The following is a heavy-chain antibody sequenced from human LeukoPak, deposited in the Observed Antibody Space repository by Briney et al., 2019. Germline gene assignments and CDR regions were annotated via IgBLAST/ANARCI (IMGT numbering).Heavy chain of an antibody. CDR2: INPNSGGT. V-gene: IGHV1-2*02. CDR3: ARENSHYYDSSGSD. CDR1: GYTFTGYY. J-gene: IGHJ4*02. D-gene: IGHD3-22*01. Sequence: ASVKVSCKASGYTFTGYYMHWARQAPGQGLEWMGWINPNSGGTNYAQKFQGRVTMTRDTSISTAYMELSRLRSDDTAVYYCARENSHYYDSSGSDWGQGTLVTVSS.